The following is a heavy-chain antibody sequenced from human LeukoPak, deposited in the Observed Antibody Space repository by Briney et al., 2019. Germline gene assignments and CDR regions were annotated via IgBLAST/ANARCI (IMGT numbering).Heavy chain of an antibody. V-gene: IGHV3-23*01. CDR1: GFTFSSYA. J-gene: IGHJ4*02. D-gene: IGHD6-19*01. Sequence: GGSLRLSCAASGFTFSSYAMGWVRQAPGKGLEWVSAISGSGGSTYYADSVKGRFTISRDNSKNTLYLQMNSLRAEDTAVYYCAKVGSSGWYFDYWGQGTLVTVSS. CDR2: ISGSGGST. CDR3: AKVGSSGWYFDY.